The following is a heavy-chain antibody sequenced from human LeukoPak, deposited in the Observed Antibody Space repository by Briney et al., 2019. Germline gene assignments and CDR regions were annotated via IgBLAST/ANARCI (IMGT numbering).Heavy chain of an antibody. J-gene: IGHJ4*02. D-gene: IGHD3-9*01. Sequence: GSLRLSCAASGFTFSSYSMNWIRQPPGKGLEWIGEINHSGSTNYNPSLKSRVTISVDTSKNQFSLKLSSVTAADTAVYYCARERPSYYDILTGYYPRSLPYYFDYWGQGTLVTVSS. CDR1: GFTFSSYS. CDR3: ARERPSYYDILTGYYPRSLPYYFDY. CDR2: INHSGST. V-gene: IGHV4-34*01.